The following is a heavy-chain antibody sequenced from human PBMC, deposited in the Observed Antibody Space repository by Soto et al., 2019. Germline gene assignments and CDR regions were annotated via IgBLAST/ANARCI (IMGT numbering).Heavy chain of an antibody. CDR2: IKSKVDGGTT. D-gene: IGHD2-8*01. CDR3: TGDPTTGSPGIDY. Sequence: EVQLVESGGDLAKPGGSLRLSCAASGFTFSSAWMNWVRQTPGKGLEWVGRIKSKVDGGTTDYAAPVKGRFSISRDDSQNTLYLQMNSLKAEDTAVYFCTGDPTTGSPGIDYWGQGTLVTVSS. CDR1: GFTFSSAW. V-gene: IGHV3-15*07. J-gene: IGHJ4*02.